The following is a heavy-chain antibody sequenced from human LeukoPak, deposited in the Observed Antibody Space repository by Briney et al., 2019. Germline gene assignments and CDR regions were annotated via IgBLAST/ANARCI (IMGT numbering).Heavy chain of an antibody. V-gene: IGHV1-3*01. Sequence: ASVKVSCKASGYTFSHYGVQWVRQAPGQTLEWMGWINAGTGDGKYSQKFQGRLTMTSDTSVTTLYMELNSLSSEDTAVYYCARSGDNWSCDNWGQGTLVTVSS. CDR3: ARSGDNWSCDN. CDR2: INAGTGDG. J-gene: IGHJ4*02. CDR1: GYTFSHYG. D-gene: IGHD5-24*01.